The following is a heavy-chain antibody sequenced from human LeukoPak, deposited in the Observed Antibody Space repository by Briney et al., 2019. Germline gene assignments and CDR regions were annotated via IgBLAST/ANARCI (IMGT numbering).Heavy chain of an antibody. D-gene: IGHD6-13*01. J-gene: IGHJ3*02. CDR3: ARGIAAAPGRAFDI. CDR2: IYYSGST. CDR1: GGSISSSSYY. V-gene: IGHV4-39*07. Sequence: SETLSLTCTVSGGSISSSSYYWGWIRQPPGKGLEWIGSIYYSGSTYYNPSLKSRVTISVDTSKNQFSLKLSSVTAADTAVYYCARGIAAAPGRAFDIWGQGTMVTVSS.